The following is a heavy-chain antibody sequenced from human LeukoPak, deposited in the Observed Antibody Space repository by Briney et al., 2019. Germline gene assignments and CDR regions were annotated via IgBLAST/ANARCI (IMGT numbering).Heavy chain of an antibody. CDR1: GFTFSSYA. Sequence: GGSLRLSCAASGFTFSSYAMSWVRQAPGKGLEWVSAISGSGGSTYYADSVKGRFTISRDNSKNTLYLQMNSLRAEDTAVYYCARGDILTGYQRGGFDYWGQGTLVTVSS. CDR2: ISGSGGST. D-gene: IGHD3-9*01. CDR3: ARGDILTGYQRGGFDY. J-gene: IGHJ4*02. V-gene: IGHV3-23*01.